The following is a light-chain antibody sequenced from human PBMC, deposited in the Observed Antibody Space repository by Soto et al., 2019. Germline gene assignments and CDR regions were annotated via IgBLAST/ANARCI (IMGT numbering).Light chain of an antibody. CDR1: QSVGSS. V-gene: IGKV1-5*03. CDR3: QQYSSYPLT. J-gene: IGKJ4*01. CDR2: AAS. Sequence: DILMTQSPSTLSASVLDRVTITCRASQSVGSSLAWYQQIPGKPPRVLIHAASTLQSGVPSRFSGSGSGTEFSLTISSLQPDXFATXYCQQYSSYPLTFGGGTKVDIK.